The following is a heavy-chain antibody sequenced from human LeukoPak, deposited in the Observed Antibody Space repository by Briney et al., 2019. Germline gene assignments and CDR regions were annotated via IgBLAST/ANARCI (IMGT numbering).Heavy chain of an antibody. D-gene: IGHD1-26*01. J-gene: IGHJ5*02. CDR3: ARGPFLVGATEFDP. V-gene: IGHV4-61*01. CDR1: GGSVSSGSYY. Sequence: SETLSLTCTVSGGSVSSGSYYWSWIRQPPGKGLEWIGYIYYSGSTNYNPSLKSRVTISVDTSKNQFSLKLSSVTAADTAVYYCARGPFLVGATEFDPWGQGTLVTVSS. CDR2: IYYSGST.